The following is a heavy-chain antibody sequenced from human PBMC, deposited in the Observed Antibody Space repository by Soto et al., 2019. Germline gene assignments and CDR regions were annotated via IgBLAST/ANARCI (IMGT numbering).Heavy chain of an antibody. V-gene: IGHV4-59*01. CDR1: GGSISSYY. CDR3: ARDWVFDY. CDR2: IYYSGST. J-gene: IGHJ4*02. Sequence: QVQLQESGPGLVKPSETLSLTCTVSGGSISSYYWSWIRQPPGKGLEWIGYIYYSGSTNYNPSLRSRVTISVDTSKNQFSLKLSSVTAADTAGYYCARDWVFDYWGQGPLVTVSS. D-gene: IGHD3-16*01.